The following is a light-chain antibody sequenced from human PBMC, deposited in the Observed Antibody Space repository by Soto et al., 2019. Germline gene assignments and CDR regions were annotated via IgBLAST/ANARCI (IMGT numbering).Light chain of an antibody. Sequence: EIVMPQSQATLSLSPGESATLSCRASQTIDNTLAWYQRKPGQAPRLLIYDASTRATGVPARLRGSVYGKVFTLTISRMQSEDGAVYYGQRWNYWPYTFGQGTKVDIK. V-gene: IGKV3-15*01. CDR3: QRWNYWPYT. CDR1: QTIDNT. CDR2: DAS. J-gene: IGKJ2*01.